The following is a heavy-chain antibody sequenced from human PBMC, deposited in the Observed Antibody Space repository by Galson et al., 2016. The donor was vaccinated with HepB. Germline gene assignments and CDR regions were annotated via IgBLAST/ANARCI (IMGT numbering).Heavy chain of an antibody. CDR1: GGTFSSNH. J-gene: IGHJ4*01. CDR2: IIPVFGPT. D-gene: IGHD3-10*01. V-gene: IGHV1-69*13. CDR3: ARAWGSGSGSYFMPFFDY. Sequence: SVKVSCKASGGTFSSNHINWVRQAPGQGLEWMGGIIPVFGPTTYAQKFQGRVTITADESTTTAYMELTSLRSEDTAAYYYARAWGSGSGSYFMPFFDYWGHGTLVTVSS.